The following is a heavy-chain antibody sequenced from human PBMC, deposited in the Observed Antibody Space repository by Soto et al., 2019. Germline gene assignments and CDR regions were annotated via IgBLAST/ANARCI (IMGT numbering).Heavy chain of an antibody. CDR1: GFTFSSHW. V-gene: IGHV3-74*01. CDR2: ISPDGSTT. D-gene: IGHD3-10*01. Sequence: EMQLVESGGGLIQPGTGGSLRLSCAASGFTFSSHWMHWVRQGTEKGLLWVSRISPDGSTTTYADSVKGRLTVSRDNARSMLFLQLSSLSADDTAVYYCARGSAGVVGGGYLDACGQGALVTVSS. CDR3: ARGSAGVVGGGYLDA. J-gene: IGHJ4*02.